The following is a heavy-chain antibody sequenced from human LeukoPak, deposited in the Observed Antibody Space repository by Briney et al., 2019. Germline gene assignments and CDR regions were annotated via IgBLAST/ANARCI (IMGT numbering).Heavy chain of an antibody. Sequence: SETLSLTCIVSGGSISSGGYYWSWIRQHPGKGLEWIGYIYYSGSTYYNPSLKSRVTISVDTSKNQFSLKLSSVTAADTAVYYCARESRNYDFWSGTHYYYYMDVWGKGTTVTVSS. CDR3: ARESRNYDFWSGTHYYYYMDV. CDR1: GGSISSGGYY. D-gene: IGHD3-3*01. CDR2: IYYSGST. J-gene: IGHJ6*03. V-gene: IGHV4-31*03.